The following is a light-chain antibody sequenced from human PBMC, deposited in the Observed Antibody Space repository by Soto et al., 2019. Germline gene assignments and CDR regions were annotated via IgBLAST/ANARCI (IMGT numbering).Light chain of an antibody. CDR2: DVS. CDR1: SGDVGGYNY. Sequence: QSALTQPASVSGSPGQSITISCTGTSGDVGGYNYVSWYQQHPGKAPKLMIYDVSNRPSGVSNRFSGSKSGNTASLTISGLQAEDEADYYCSSYTSSSPRVFGTGTKLTVL. CDR3: SSYTSSSPRV. V-gene: IGLV2-14*01. J-gene: IGLJ1*01.